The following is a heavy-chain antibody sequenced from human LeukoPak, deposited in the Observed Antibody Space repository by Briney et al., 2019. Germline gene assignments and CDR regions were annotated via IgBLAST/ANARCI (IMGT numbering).Heavy chain of an antibody. Sequence: GASVKVSCKASGYTFTGYYMHWVRQAPGQGLEWMVWITPKTGGTTYAQKFQGGVTMTSDTSISTVNMELSRLTSDDTAVYYCARATAENDHWGQGTLVSVSS. V-gene: IGHV1-2*02. CDR1: GYTFTGYY. CDR3: ARATAENDH. D-gene: IGHD1-14*01. CDR2: ITPKTGGT. J-gene: IGHJ4*02.